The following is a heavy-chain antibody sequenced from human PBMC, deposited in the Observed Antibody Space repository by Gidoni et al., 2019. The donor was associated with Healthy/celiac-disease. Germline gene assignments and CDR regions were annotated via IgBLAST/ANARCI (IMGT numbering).Heavy chain of an antibody. Sequence: QVQLVQSGAEVKKPGASVKVSCKASGYTFTSYYMHWVRQAPGQGLEWMGIINPSGGSTSYAQKFQGRVTMTRDTATSTVYMELSSLRSEDTAVYYCARGYHIGYSYGGGTMDVWGQGTTVTVSS. CDR2: INPSGGST. J-gene: IGHJ6*02. CDR1: GYTFTSYY. D-gene: IGHD5-18*01. V-gene: IGHV1-46*01. CDR3: ARGYHIGYSYGGGTMDV.